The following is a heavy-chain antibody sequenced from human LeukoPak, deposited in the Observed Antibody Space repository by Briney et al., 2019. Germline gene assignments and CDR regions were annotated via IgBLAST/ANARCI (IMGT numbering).Heavy chain of an antibody. Sequence: SETLSLTCTVSGGSISNYYWSWIRQPPGKGLEWIGYIHYSGSTTYNPSLKSRVTMSVDTSKNQFSLKLNSVTAADTAVYYCARGRDYWGQGTLVTVSS. CDR3: ARGRDY. V-gene: IGHV4-59*01. CDR2: IHYSGST. CDR1: GGSISNYY. J-gene: IGHJ4*02.